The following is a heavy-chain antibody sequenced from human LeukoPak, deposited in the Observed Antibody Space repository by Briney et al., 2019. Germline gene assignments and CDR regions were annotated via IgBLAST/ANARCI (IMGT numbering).Heavy chain of an antibody. V-gene: IGHV3-30*18. CDR3: AKSLWANYYDSRGYYFSFGY. D-gene: IGHD3-22*01. Sequence: PGGSLRLSCAASVFTFSGYDMHGVRQAPGKGLEWVAVILYDGSTKYYADSVEGRFTISRDNSKNTLYLQMNSLRAEDTAVYYCAKSLWANYYDSRGYYFSFGYWGQGTLVTVSS. CDR1: VFTFSGYD. CDR2: ILYDGSTK. J-gene: IGHJ4*02.